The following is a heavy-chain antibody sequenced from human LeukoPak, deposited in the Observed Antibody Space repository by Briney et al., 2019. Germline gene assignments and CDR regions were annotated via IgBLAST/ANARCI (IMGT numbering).Heavy chain of an antibody. CDR1: GGSISSSSYY. CDR2: IYYSGST. Sequence: SETLSLTCTVSGGSISSSSYYWGWIRQPPGKGLEWIGSIYYSGSTYYNPSLKSRVTISVDTSKNQFSLKLSSVTAADTAVYYCAREGFRYSYGSDYWGQGTLVTVSS. CDR3: AREGFRYSYGSDY. V-gene: IGHV4-39*07. J-gene: IGHJ4*02. D-gene: IGHD5-18*01.